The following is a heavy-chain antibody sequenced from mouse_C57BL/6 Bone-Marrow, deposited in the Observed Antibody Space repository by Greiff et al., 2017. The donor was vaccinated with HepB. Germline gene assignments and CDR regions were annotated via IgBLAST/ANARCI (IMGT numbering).Heavy chain of an antibody. D-gene: IGHD1-1*02. CDR2: IYPGGGYT. CDR3: AREPYGYAMDY. CDR1: GYTFTNYW. V-gene: IGHV1-63*01. J-gene: IGHJ4*01. Sequence: VHLVESGAELVRPGTSVKMSCKASGYTFTNYWIGWAKQRPGHGLEWIGDIYPGGGYTNYNEKFKGKATLTADKTSSTAYMQFSSLTSEDSAIYYCAREPYGYAMDYWGQGTSVTVSS.